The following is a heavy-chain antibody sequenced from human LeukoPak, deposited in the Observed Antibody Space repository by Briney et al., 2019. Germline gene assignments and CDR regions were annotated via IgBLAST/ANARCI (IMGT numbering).Heavy chain of an antibody. Sequence: GGSLRLSCAASGFTFSGYWMSWVRQSPEKRLEWVANIKQDGSEKYHVDSVKGRFTISRDNAKNSLYLQMDSLRADDTAVYYCARDKIVGPTTLDYWGQGTLVTVSS. V-gene: IGHV3-7*01. CDR2: IKQDGSEK. CDR3: ARDKIVGPTTLDY. D-gene: IGHD1-26*01. CDR1: GFTFSGYW. J-gene: IGHJ4*02.